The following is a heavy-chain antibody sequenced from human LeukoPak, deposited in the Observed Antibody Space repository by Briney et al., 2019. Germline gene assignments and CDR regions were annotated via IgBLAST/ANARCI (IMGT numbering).Heavy chain of an antibody. J-gene: IGHJ4*02. CDR1: RFSFGGSA. Sequence: PGGSLRFSCEASRFSFGGSAMSWVRQAPGKGLEWISDISGAGRETYYADSVKGRFTISRDNSKNTLYLQLNSLGAEDTAVYFCAKIDSPRVGWRAPFDYWGQGTLVTVSS. V-gene: IGHV3-23*01. CDR3: AKIDSPRVGWRAPFDY. D-gene: IGHD6-19*01. CDR2: ISGAGRET.